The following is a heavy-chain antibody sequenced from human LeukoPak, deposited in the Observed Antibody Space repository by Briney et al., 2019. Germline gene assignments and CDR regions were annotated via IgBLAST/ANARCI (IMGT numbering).Heavy chain of an antibody. Sequence: ASVKVSCKASGYTFTSYGISWVRQAPGQGLEWMGWISAYNGNTNYAQKLQGRVTMITDTSTSTAYMELRSLRSDDTAVYYCARDRGYCSGGSCHLRDYWGQGTLVTVSS. D-gene: IGHD2-15*01. J-gene: IGHJ4*02. CDR1: GYTFTSYG. V-gene: IGHV1-18*01. CDR2: ISAYNGNT. CDR3: ARDRGYCSGGSCHLRDY.